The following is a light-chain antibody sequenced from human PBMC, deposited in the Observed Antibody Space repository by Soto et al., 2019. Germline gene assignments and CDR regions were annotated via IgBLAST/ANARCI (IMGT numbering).Light chain of an antibody. V-gene: IGKV3-11*01. J-gene: IGKJ5*01. CDR1: RSVSSY. CDR3: QQRSNWLAIT. Sequence: EIVLTQSPATLSLSPGERATLYCRASRSVSSYLAWYQQKPGQAPRLLIYDASNRATGIPARFSGSGSGTDFTLTISSLEPEDFAVYYCQQRSNWLAITFGQGTRLEIK. CDR2: DAS.